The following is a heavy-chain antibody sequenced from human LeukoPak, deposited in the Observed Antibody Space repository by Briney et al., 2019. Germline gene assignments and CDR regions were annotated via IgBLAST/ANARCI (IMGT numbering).Heavy chain of an antibody. Sequence: VASVKVSCKASGYTFIGYYMHWVRQAPGQGPEWVGWINPNSGATKYSRKFQGRVTMNRDTSISTVYMEMNRLRYDDTAVYSCARDRYTYGEIDNWGQGTQVTVSS. CDR1: GYTFIGYY. CDR3: ARDRYTYGEIDN. CDR2: INPNSGAT. J-gene: IGHJ4*02. D-gene: IGHD1-1*01. V-gene: IGHV1-2*02.